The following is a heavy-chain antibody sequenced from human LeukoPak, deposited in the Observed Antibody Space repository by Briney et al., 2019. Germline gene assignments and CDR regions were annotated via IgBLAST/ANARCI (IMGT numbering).Heavy chain of an antibody. CDR1: DFSFRSYP. CDR2: INTVGSTI. V-gene: IGHV3-48*01. CDR3: TRDSQFLNAFDM. J-gene: IGHJ3*02. Sequence: PGGSLRLSCTASDFSFRSYPMNWVRQAPGKGLEWLSYINTVGSTIYYADSVKGRFTVSRDNAKNSLYLQMNSLRAEDTAVYFCTRDSQFLNAFDMWGQGTLVTVSS.